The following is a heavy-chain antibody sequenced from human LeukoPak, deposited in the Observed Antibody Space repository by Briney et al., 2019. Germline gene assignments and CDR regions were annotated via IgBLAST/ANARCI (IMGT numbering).Heavy chain of an antibody. CDR3: ARETSDS. Sequence: ASVKVSCKASGYTFTSYFIHWVLQAPGQGLEWLGMINPSGSTTTYAQKFQGRVTMTRDTSTSTVYMELSSLRSEDTAVYYCARETSDSWGQGTLVTVSS. CDR1: GYTFTSYF. D-gene: IGHD1-1*01. J-gene: IGHJ5*01. CDR2: INPSGSTT. V-gene: IGHV1-46*01.